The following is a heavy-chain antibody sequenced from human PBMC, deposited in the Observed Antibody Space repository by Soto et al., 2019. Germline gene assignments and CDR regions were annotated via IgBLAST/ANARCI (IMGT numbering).Heavy chain of an antibody. V-gene: IGHV1-69*14. J-gene: IGHJ3*02. D-gene: IGHD1-7*01. CDR1: VGTFTTSS. Sequence: QVQLVQSGAEVKKPGSSVKVSCKASVGTFTTSSSNWVRQAPGQRPEWMGNILPIFGTADYAQKFQDRVTFTADNSTNTAYMELRSLLSEDTAVYYCARGHEDGGNYDAFDIWGQGTVVTVSS. CDR3: ARGHEDGGNYDAFDI. CDR2: ILPIFGTA.